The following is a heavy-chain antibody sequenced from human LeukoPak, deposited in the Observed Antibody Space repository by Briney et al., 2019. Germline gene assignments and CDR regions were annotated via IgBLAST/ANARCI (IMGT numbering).Heavy chain of an antibody. CDR3: ARDPNIVIIPAAEYYFDY. V-gene: IGHV1-2*02. Sequence: ASVKVSCKASGYTYTGYYMHWVRQAPGQGLEWMGWINPNSGDTNYAQNFQGRVTMTRDTSISTAYMELSRLTSDDTAVHYCARDPNIVIIPAAEYYFDYRGQGTLVTVSS. CDR1: GYTYTGYY. CDR2: INPNSGDT. D-gene: IGHD2-2*01. J-gene: IGHJ4*02.